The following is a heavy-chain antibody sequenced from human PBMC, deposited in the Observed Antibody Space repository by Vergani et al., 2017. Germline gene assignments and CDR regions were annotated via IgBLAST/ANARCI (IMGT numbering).Heavy chain of an antibody. CDR3: AKDKALDY. J-gene: IGHJ4*02. CDR2: ISGSGVSA. V-gene: IGHV3-23*01. CDR1: EFTFSNYA. Sequence: EVQLLESGGGLVQPGGSLRLTCAASEFTFSNYAMNWVRQAPGKGLEWVSGISGSGVSAYYTDSVKGRFTISRDNSKNMLFLQMNNLRTEDTAIYYCAKDKALDYWGQGTLVTVSS.